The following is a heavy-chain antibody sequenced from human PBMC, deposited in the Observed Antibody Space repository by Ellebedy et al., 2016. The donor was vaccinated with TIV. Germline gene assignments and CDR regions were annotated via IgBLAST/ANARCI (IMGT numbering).Heavy chain of an antibody. CDR2: INQVGNEK. CDR1: GFTFSSFW. D-gene: IGHD6-19*01. CDR3: ARGRYTSGWYPDYFDY. J-gene: IGHJ4*02. Sequence: GESLKISCGASGFTFSSFWMGWVRRAPGKGLEWVATINQVGNEKYYVDSVKGRFTISRDNAKTSLYLQMNSLRAEDTAVYYCARGRYTSGWYPDYFDYWGQGTLVTVSS. V-gene: IGHV3-7*03.